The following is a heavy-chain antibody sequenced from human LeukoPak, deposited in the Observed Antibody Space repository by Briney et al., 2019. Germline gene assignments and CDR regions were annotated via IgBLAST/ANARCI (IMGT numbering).Heavy chain of an antibody. Sequence: GGSLRLSCAASGFTFDDYAMHWVRQPPGKGLEWVSLISGDGGSTYYADSVKGRFTISRDNSKNSLYLQMNSLGTEDTALYYCAKDMVVVTAGGPYYYYGMDVWGQGTTVTVSS. D-gene: IGHD2-21*02. CDR1: GFTFDDYA. J-gene: IGHJ6*02. CDR2: ISGDGGST. CDR3: AKDMVVVTAGGPYYYYGMDV. V-gene: IGHV3-43*02.